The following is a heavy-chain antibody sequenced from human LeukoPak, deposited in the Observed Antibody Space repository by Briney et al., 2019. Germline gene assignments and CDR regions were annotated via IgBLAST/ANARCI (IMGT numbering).Heavy chain of an antibody. D-gene: IGHD3-10*01. V-gene: IGHV1-3*03. CDR3: ARDGYGSGSYPNYYYYYMDV. Sequence: GASVTVSFKASGYTFTIYAMHWVRQAPGQGLEWMGWINAGNGNTKYSQEFQGRVTITRDTSASTAYMELSSLRSEDMAVYYCARDGYGSGSYPNYYYYYMDVWGKGTTVTIPS. CDR2: INAGNGNT. J-gene: IGHJ6*03. CDR1: GYTFTIYA.